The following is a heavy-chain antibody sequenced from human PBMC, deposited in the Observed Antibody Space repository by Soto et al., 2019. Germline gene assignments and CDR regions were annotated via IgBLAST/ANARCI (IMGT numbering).Heavy chain of an antibody. D-gene: IGHD6-19*01. CDR2: IIPIFGTA. J-gene: IGHJ3*02. CDR1: GGTFSSYA. V-gene: IGHV1-69*06. CDR3: ARHSSGWYMDAFDI. Sequence: ASVKVSCKASGGTFSSYAISWVRQAPGQGLEWMGGIIPIFGTANYAQKFQGRVTITADKSTSTAYMELSSLRSEDTAVYYCARHSSGWYMDAFDIGGQGTMVTGSS.